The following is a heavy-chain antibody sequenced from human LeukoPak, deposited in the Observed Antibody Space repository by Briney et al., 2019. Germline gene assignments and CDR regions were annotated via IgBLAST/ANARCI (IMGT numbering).Heavy chain of an antibody. CDR3: AKAFQRGWERDAFAF. CDR2: ISGSADTT. V-gene: IGHV3-23*01. J-gene: IGHJ3*01. CDR1: GFTFSSYS. D-gene: IGHD1-26*01. Sequence: GRSLRLSCAASGFTFSSYSMSWVRQAPRDGLEWVSLISGSADTTNYPASVKSRFKISRDNPKNTLYLQMNRLGADDTAVYYCAKAFQRGWERDAFAFWGQGTLVTVSS.